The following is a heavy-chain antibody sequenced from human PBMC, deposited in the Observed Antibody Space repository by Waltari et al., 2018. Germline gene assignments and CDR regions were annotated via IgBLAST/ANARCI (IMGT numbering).Heavy chain of an antibody. Sequence: EVRLVESGGGLVQPGGSLRLCCAASGFTATSDFMRWVRQAPGKGLEWVTSIFTGGNTEYADSVKGRFTISRDIAKNTVFLQMNNLRLEDTAIYYCARDSSSLATYPNPWGQGTLVIVSS. CDR1: GFTATSDF. V-gene: IGHV3-53*01. CDR3: ARDSSSLATYPNP. J-gene: IGHJ5*02. CDR2: IFTGGNT. D-gene: IGHD3-16*01.